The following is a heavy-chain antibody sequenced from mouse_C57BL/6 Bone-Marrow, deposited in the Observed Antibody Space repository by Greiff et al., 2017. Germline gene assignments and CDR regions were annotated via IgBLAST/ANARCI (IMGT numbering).Heavy chain of an antibody. CDR1: GYTFTSYW. D-gene: IGHD2-1*01. CDR3: ARSGYLLWSL. V-gene: IGHV1-64*01. Sequence: QVQLKQPGAELVKPGASVKLSCKASGYTFTSYWMHWVKQSPGKGLEWIGMIHPKSGSTNYNQKFKSKATLTVDKSSSTAYVQLSSLTAEDSAVYYCARSGYLLWSLWGQGTTLTVSS. CDR2: IHPKSGST. J-gene: IGHJ2*01.